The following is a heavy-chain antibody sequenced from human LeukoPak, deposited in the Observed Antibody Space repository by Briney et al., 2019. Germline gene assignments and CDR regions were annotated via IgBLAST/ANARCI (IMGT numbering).Heavy chain of an antibody. V-gene: IGHV3-13*01. Sequence: GGSLRLSCAASGFTFSSYDMHWVRQATGKGLEWVSAICTAGGTYYPGSVKGRFTISRENAKNSLYLQMNSLRAGDTAVYYCARAGYCSSNSCSNPYYMDVWGKGTTVTVSS. CDR2: ICTAGGT. D-gene: IGHD2-2*01. J-gene: IGHJ6*03. CDR1: GFTFSSYD. CDR3: ARAGYCSSNSCSNPYYMDV.